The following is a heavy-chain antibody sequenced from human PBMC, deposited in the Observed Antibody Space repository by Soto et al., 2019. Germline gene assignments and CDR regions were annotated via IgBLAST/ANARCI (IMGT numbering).Heavy chain of an antibody. D-gene: IGHD6-13*01. V-gene: IGHV3-30-3*01. CDR3: ARERSIAAAPLDY. Sequence: QVQLVESGGGVVQPGRSLRLSCAASGFTFSSYAMHWVRQAPGKGLEWVAVISYDGSNKYYADSVKGRFTISRDNSKNTLYLQRNSLRAEDTAVYYCARERSIAAAPLDYWGQGTLVTVSS. CDR1: GFTFSSYA. CDR2: ISYDGSNK. J-gene: IGHJ4*02.